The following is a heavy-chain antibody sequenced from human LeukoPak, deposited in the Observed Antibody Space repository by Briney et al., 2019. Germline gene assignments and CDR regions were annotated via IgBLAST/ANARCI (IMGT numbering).Heavy chain of an antibody. CDR2: INQSGST. CDR3: AAGCSSTSCYWYYYTDV. V-gene: IGHV4-34*01. Sequence: KPSETLSLTCAVSGASITIPDYYWGWIRLPPGKGLEWIGEINQSGSTNYNPSLKSRVTISVDTSKKQFSLNLSPVTAADTAVYYCAAGCSSTSCYWYYYTDVWGKGTTVTVSS. J-gene: IGHJ6*03. CDR1: GASITIPDYY. D-gene: IGHD2-2*01.